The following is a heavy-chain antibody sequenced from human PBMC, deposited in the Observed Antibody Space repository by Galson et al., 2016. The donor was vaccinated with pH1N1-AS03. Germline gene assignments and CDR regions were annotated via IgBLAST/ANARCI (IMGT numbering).Heavy chain of an antibody. D-gene: IGHD2-21*01. V-gene: IGHV2-70*11. CDR3: ARSPGDSFYSLVMDG. CDR2: IDWDDDE. CDR1: GFSLTTDKMC. J-gene: IGHJ6*02. Sequence: PALVKPTQTLTLTCTFSGFSLTTDKMCVTWIRQPPGKALEWLARIDWDDDEYYSRSLRTRLTISKDTSKNQVVLTMTNMDPADTGTYFCARSPGDSFYSLVMDGWSQVTTGTVS.